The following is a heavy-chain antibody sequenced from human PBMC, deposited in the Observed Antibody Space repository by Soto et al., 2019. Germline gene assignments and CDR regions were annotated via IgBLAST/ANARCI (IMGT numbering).Heavy chain of an antibody. V-gene: IGHV3-21*01. CDR2: ISTTGRYI. CDR3: AAGTDTAMVQGADY. D-gene: IGHD5-18*01. Sequence: EVQLVESGGGLVKPGGSLRLSCAASGFTFSDHSMNWVRQAPGKGFEWVSSISTTGRYIYYSDSMAGRFTISRDNAKNSLYLQINSLRGDDTAIYYCAAGTDTAMVQGADYWGQGTLVTVSS. CDR1: GFTFSDHS. J-gene: IGHJ4*02.